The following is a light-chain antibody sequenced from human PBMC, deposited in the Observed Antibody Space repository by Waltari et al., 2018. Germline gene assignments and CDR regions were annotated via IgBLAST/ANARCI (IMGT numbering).Light chain of an antibody. Sequence: QSVLTQPPSASGTPGQRVTISCSGGSSNIGSQHVFWYQQRPGTAPKLIRYRHNRRPSGVPDRYSGSTAGPSASLAISGLRSEDEADYHCAVWDDSRSAWVFGGGTKLTVL. CDR1: SSNIGSQH. V-gene: IGLV1-47*01. CDR2: RHN. J-gene: IGLJ3*02. CDR3: AVWDDSRSAWV.